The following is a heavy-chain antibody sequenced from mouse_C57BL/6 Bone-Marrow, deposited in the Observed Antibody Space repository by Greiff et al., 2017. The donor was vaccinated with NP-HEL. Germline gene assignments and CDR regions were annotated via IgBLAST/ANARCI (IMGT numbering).Heavy chain of an antibody. V-gene: IGHV5-6*01. CDR2: ISSGGSYT. J-gene: IGHJ4*01. Sequence: EVHLVESGGDLVKPGGSLKLSCAASGFTFSSYGMSWVRQTPDKRLAWVATISSGGSYTYYPDSVKGRFTISRDNAKNTLYLQMSSLKSEETAMYYCARRGFPRYAMDYWGQGTSVTVSS. CDR3: ARRGFPRYAMDY. CDR1: GFTFSSYG.